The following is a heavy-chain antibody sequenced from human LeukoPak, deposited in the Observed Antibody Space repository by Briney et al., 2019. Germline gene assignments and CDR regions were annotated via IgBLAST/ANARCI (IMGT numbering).Heavy chain of an antibody. V-gene: IGHV3-48*03. CDR1: GFTFSSYE. CDR2: ISSSGSTI. J-gene: IGHJ4*02. Sequence: GGSLRLSCAASGFTFSSYEMNWVRQAPGKGLEWVSYISSSGSTIYYADSVKGRFTISRDNAKNSLYLQMNSLRAEDTAVYYCARAPILAGYCSSTTCHGPYWGQGTLVTVSS. D-gene: IGHD2-2*01. CDR3: ARAPILAGYCSSTTCHGPY.